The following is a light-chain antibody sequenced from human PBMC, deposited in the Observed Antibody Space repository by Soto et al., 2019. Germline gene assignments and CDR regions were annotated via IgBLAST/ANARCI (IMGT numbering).Light chain of an antibody. V-gene: IGKV1-5*01. J-gene: IGKJ1*01. CDR1: QTISDS. Sequence: DIQMTQSPSALSASVGDRVTITCRASQTISDSLAWYQQKPGKAPDLLISDVSSLERGVASRFSGSGSGTEFTLTIRSMQPDDFATYYCKQYHGYSRTFGQGTKVDNK. CDR3: KQYHGYSRT. CDR2: DVS.